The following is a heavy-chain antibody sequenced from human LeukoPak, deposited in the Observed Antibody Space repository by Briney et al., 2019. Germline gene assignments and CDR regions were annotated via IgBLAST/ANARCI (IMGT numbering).Heavy chain of an antibody. CDR2: ISSSSSYI. V-gene: IGHV3-21*01. Sequence: GGSLRLSCAASGFTFSSYSMSWVRQAPGKGLEWVSSISSSSSYIYYADSVKGRFTISRDNAKNSLYLQMNSLRAEDTAVYYCARGLIAAQYYFDYWGQGTLVTVSS. CDR3: ARGLIAAQYYFDY. D-gene: IGHD6-6*01. J-gene: IGHJ4*02. CDR1: GFTFSSYS.